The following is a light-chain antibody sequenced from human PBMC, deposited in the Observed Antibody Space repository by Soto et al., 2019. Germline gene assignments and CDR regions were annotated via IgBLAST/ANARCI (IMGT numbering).Light chain of an antibody. CDR1: QSVSSSY. CDR2: GAS. V-gene: IGKV3-20*01. CDR3: QQYGSSLYT. J-gene: IGKJ2*01. Sequence: EIALTQYPGTLSLSPGERDTLSCRASQSVSSSYLAWYQQKPGQAPRLLIYGASSSATGIPDRFSGSGSGTDFTLTISRLEPKDFAVYYCQQYGSSLYTFGQGTKLEIK.